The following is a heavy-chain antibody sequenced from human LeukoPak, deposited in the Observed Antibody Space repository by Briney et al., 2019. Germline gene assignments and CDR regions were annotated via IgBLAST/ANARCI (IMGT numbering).Heavy chain of an antibody. CDR3: ARDMGGDYWYFDL. Sequence: RPGGSLRLSCAASGFTFSSYAMHWVRQAPGKGLEWVAVISYDGSNKYYADSVKGRFTISRDNSKNTLYLQMNSLRAEDTAVYYCARDMGGDYWYFDLWGRGTLVTVSS. D-gene: IGHD3-16*01. CDR2: ISYDGSNK. CDR1: GFTFSSYA. J-gene: IGHJ2*01. V-gene: IGHV3-30-3*01.